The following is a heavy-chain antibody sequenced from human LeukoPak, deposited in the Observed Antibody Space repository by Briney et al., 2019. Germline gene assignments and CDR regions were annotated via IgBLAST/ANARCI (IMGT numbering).Heavy chain of an antibody. Sequence: SETLSLTCTVSGGSISSYYWSWIRQPPGKGLEWIGSVYYTGNTYYNPSLKSRVTVSVDTSKNQFSLKLNSVTAADTAVYYCASLNWNHGDTYYFDYWGQGTLVTVSS. CDR2: VYYTGNT. V-gene: IGHV4-39*01. J-gene: IGHJ4*02. D-gene: IGHD1-20*01. CDR3: ASLNWNHGDTYYFDY. CDR1: GGSISSYY.